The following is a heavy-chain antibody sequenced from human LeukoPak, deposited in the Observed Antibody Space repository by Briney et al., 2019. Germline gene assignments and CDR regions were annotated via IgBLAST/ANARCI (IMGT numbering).Heavy chain of an antibody. CDR2: IIPIFGTA. D-gene: IGHD6-13*01. CDR3: ARMIAAAGYDAFDI. CDR1: GYTLTELS. V-gene: IGHV1-69*05. J-gene: IGHJ3*02. Sequence: SVKVSCKVSGYTLTELSMHWVRQAPGKGLEWMGGIIPIFGTANYAQKFQGRVTITTDESTSTAYMELSSLRSEDTAVYYCARMIAAAGYDAFDIWGQGTMVTVSS.